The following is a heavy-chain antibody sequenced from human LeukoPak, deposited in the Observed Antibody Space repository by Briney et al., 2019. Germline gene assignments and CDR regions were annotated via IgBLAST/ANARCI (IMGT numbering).Heavy chain of an antibody. D-gene: IGHD3-9*01. V-gene: IGHV1-2*02. Sequence: ASVKVSCKASGYTFTGYYMHWVRQAPGQGLEWMGWINPNSGGTNYAQKFQGRVTMTRDTPISTAYMELSRLRSDDTAVYYCARREYDILTGYYGYDYYYYMDVWGKGTTVTVSS. J-gene: IGHJ6*03. CDR1: GYTFTGYY. CDR3: ARREYDILTGYYGYDYYYYMDV. CDR2: INPNSGGT.